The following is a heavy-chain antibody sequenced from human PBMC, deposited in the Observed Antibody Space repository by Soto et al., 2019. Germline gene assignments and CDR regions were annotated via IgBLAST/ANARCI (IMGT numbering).Heavy chain of an antibody. CDR3: AKDQLRGVRGVITYYYGMDV. V-gene: IGHV3-30*18. Sequence: QVQLVESGGGVVQPGRSLRLSCAASGFTFSSYGMHWVRQAPGKGLEWVAVISYDGSNKYYADSVKGRFTISRDNYKNTMYLQMTSLRAEDTAVYYCAKDQLRGVRGVITYYYGMDVWGQGTTVTVSS. J-gene: IGHJ6*02. CDR1: GFTFSSYG. CDR2: ISYDGSNK. D-gene: IGHD3-10*01.